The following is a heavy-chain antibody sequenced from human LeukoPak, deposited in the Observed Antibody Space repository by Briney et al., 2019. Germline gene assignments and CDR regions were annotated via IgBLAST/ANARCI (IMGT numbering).Heavy chain of an antibody. CDR3: ARNPGSDYPEW. CDR2: IYHSGST. V-gene: IGHV4-4*02. Sequence: SETLSLTCSVSGGSITSNTWWSWVRQPPGRGLEWIGEIYHSGSTNYNPSLKSRATISVDKSRNQFSLMLTSVTAADTAVYYCARNPGSDYPEWWGQGTLVTVSS. J-gene: IGHJ4*02. D-gene: IGHD4-17*01. CDR1: GGSITSNTW.